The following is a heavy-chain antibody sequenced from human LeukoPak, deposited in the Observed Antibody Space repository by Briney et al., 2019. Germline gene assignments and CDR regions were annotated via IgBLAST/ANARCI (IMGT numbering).Heavy chain of an antibody. V-gene: IGHV3-23*01. CDR1: GFTFSSYA. CDR3: ARYCITTSCQDDNSYYGMDV. CDR2: ISDST. D-gene: IGHD2-2*01. J-gene: IGHJ6*02. Sequence: GGSLRLSCAASGFTFSSYAMSWVRQAPGKGLEWVPAISDSTYYADSVKGRFTISRDNSKNTLYLLMNSLRAEDTAVYFCARYCITTSCQDDNSYYGMDVWGQGTTVTVSS.